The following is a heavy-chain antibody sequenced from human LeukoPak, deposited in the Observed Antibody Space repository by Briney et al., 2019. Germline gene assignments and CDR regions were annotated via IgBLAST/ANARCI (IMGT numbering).Heavy chain of an antibody. CDR3: AKDEGEQWLGLYFDY. V-gene: IGHV3-30*18. J-gene: IGHJ4*02. CDR1: GFTFSSYW. Sequence: GGSLRLSCAASGFTFSSYWMSWVRQAPGKGLEWVAVISYDGSNKYYADSVKGRFTISRDNSKNTLYLQMNSLRAEDTAVYNCAKDEGEQWLGLYFDYWGQGTLVTVSS. CDR2: ISYDGSNK. D-gene: IGHD6-19*01.